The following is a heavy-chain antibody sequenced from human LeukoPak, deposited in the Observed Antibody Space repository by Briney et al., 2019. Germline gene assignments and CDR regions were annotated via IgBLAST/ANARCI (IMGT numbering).Heavy chain of an antibody. V-gene: IGHV3-21*01. J-gene: IGHJ5*02. CDR2: ISSSSSYI. Sequence: GGSLRRSCAASGFTFSSYSMNWVRQAPGKGLEWVSSISSSSSYIYYADSVKGRFTISRDNAKNSLYLQMNSLRAEDTAVYYCARDPNDSSSWPAGTNWFDPWGQGTLVTVSS. CDR1: GFTFSSYS. D-gene: IGHD6-13*01. CDR3: ARDPNDSSSWPAGTNWFDP.